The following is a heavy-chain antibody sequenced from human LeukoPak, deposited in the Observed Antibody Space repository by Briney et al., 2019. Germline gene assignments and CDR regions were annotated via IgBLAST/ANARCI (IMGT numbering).Heavy chain of an antibody. CDR3: ARGMGVLVPAATWFDP. Sequence: ASVKVSCKASGYTFTGYYMHWVRQAPGQGLEWMGWINPNSGGTNYAQKFQGRVTMTRDTSISTAYMDLSRLRSDDTAVYYCARGMGVLVPAATWFDPWGQGTMVTVSS. J-gene: IGHJ5*02. D-gene: IGHD2-2*01. V-gene: IGHV1-2*02. CDR2: INPNSGGT. CDR1: GYTFTGYY.